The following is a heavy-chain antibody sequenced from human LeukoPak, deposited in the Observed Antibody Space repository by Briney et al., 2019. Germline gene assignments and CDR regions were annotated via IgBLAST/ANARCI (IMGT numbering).Heavy chain of an antibody. Sequence: SETLSLTCTVSGGSISSYYWSWIRQPPGKGLEWIGYTYYSGSTNYNPSLRSRVPISVDPSKNQLSLKLSSVTAADTAVYYCARHDHSGYDFGITLGYWGQGTLVTVSS. V-gene: IGHV4-59*08. D-gene: IGHD5-12*01. J-gene: IGHJ4*02. CDR2: TYYSGST. CDR1: GGSISSYY. CDR3: ARHDHSGYDFGITLGY.